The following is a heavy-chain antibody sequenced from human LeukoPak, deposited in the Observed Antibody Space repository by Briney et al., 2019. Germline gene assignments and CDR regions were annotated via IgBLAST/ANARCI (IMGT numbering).Heavy chain of an antibody. CDR2: IYTSGST. J-gene: IGHJ4*02. D-gene: IGHD1-26*01. Sequence: PSETLSLTCTVSGGSISSYYWNWIRKPAGKGLEWIGRIYTSGSTNYNPSLKSRVTISVDTSKNQFSLKLSSVTAADTAVYYCARGGGEWELLHYWGQGTLVTVSS. CDR1: GGSISSYY. V-gene: IGHV4-4*07. CDR3: ARGGGEWELLHY.